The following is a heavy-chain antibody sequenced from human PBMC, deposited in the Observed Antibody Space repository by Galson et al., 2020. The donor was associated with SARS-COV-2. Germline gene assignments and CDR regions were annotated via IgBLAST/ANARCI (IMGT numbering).Heavy chain of an antibody. CDR3: AKDDPPLGVVFDI. D-gene: IGHD7-27*01. CDR2: IGDTGVNT. CDR1: GFTFSTFA. V-gene: IGHV3-23*01. Sequence: GGSLRLSCAASGFTFSTFAMTWVRQAPGKGLEWVSTIGDTGVNTYYADSVKGRFTISRDNYKNALYLQMNNLRAEDTALYYCAKDDPPLGVVFDIWGQGTTVTVSS. J-gene: IGHJ3*02.